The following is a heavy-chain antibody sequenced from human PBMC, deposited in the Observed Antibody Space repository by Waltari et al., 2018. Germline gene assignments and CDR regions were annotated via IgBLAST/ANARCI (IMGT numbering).Heavy chain of an antibody. D-gene: IGHD5-12*01. V-gene: IGHV1-24*01. Sequence: QVQLVQSGAEVKKPGASVKVSCKVSGYTLTELSMHWVRQAPGKGLEWMGGFVPEDCETIYAQKFHGRVTMTEDTSTDIAYMELSSLRSEDTAVYYCATERTPYSGYDSWGQGTLVTVSS. CDR2: FVPEDCET. CDR3: ATERTPYSGYDS. J-gene: IGHJ5*02. CDR1: GYTLTELS.